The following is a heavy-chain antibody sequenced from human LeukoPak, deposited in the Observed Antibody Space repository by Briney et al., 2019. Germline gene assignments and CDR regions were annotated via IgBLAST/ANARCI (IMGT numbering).Heavy chain of an antibody. D-gene: IGHD6-19*01. Sequence: SQTLSLTCDVSGDSVSSNSAAWNWIRQSPSRGLEWLGRTYYRSKWYNDYAVSVKSRITINPDTSKNQFSLQLNSVTPEDTAVYYCARGDIAVAGTSYYYYGMDVWGQGTTVTVSS. J-gene: IGHJ6*02. CDR2: TYYRSKWYN. CDR1: GDSVSSNSAA. CDR3: ARGDIAVAGTSYYYYGMDV. V-gene: IGHV6-1*01.